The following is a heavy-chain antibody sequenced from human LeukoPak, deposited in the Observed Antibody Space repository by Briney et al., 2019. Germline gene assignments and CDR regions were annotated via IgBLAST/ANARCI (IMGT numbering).Heavy chain of an antibody. V-gene: IGHV4-59*08. D-gene: IGHD5-24*01. CDR1: GGSTRRYY. CDR2: LYNIGIS. Sequence: SETLSLTCTVSGGSTRRYYWNWIRQTPGKGLEWIGYLYNIGISNYNPSLKSRVTISVDTSKNQFSLKLNSVTAADTAVYYCARHQPWATIMGPVMDVWGQGTTVTVSS. J-gene: IGHJ6*02. CDR3: ARHQPWATIMGPVMDV.